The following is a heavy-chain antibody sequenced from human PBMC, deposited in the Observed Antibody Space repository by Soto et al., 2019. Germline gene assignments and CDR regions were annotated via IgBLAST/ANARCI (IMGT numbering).Heavy chain of an antibody. V-gene: IGHV3-23*01. J-gene: IGHJ4*02. CDR1: GFTFINYA. CDR3: AKTSSLVAY. CDR2: ISKSGGGT. D-gene: IGHD6-13*01. Sequence: EVQLLESGGGLVQPGGSLRLSCAASGFTFINYAMSWVRQAPGKGLEWVSSISKSGGGTYYADSVKGRFTISRDNSKNTLYLQMNVLKAEDTAVASGAKTSSLVAYWGQGTLVTVSS.